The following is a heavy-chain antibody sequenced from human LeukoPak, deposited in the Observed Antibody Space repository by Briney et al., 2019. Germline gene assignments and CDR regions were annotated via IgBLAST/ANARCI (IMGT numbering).Heavy chain of an antibody. D-gene: IGHD6-13*01. CDR2: ISSSGSTI. Sequence: GGSLRLSCAASGFTFSSYSMNWVRQAPGKGLEWVSYISSSGSTIYYADSVKGRFTISRDNAKNSLYLQMNSLRDEDTAVYYCARGGSSWYRGENWFDPWGQGTLVTVSS. CDR1: GFTFSSYS. V-gene: IGHV3-48*02. CDR3: ARGGSSWYRGENWFDP. J-gene: IGHJ5*02.